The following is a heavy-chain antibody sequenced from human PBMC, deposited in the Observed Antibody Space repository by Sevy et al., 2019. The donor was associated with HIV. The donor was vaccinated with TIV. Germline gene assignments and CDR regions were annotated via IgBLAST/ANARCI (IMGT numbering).Heavy chain of an antibody. CDR2: INPNSGGT. Sequence: DTVKVSCKASGYTFTGYYMHWVRQAPGQGLERMGWINPNSGGTNYAQKFQGRVTMTRDTCISTAYMELSRLRSDDTAVYYCAREGVTAAIWFDPWGQGTTVSVSS. J-gene: IGHJ5*02. V-gene: IGHV1-2*02. CDR1: GYTFTGYY. CDR3: AREGVTAAIWFDP. D-gene: IGHD2-2*01.